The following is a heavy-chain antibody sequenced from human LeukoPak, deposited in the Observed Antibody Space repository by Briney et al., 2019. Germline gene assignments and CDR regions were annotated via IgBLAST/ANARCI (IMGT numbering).Heavy chain of an antibody. CDR2: IYSGGST. V-gene: IGHV3-53*01. CDR1: GFTVSSNY. CDR3: ARGGAAPTPYYYYYYMDV. J-gene: IGHJ6*03. D-gene: IGHD6-13*01. Sequence: GGSLRLSCAASGFTVSSNYMSWVRQAPGKGLEWVSVIYSGGSTYYADSVKGRFTISRDNSKNTLYLQMNSPGAEDTAVYYCARGGAAPTPYYYYYYMDVWGKGTTVTVSS.